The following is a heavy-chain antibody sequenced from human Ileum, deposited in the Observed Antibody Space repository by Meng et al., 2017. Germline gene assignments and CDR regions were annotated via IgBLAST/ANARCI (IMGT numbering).Heavy chain of an antibody. Sequence: GESLKISCAASGFTFRNYAMHWVRQAPGKGLEWVALISYDGSNKIYADSVKGRFTISRDNSKNTLYLQMNSLRAEDTAVYYCARDLSYYFDYWGQGALVTV. CDR1: GFTFRNYA. CDR2: ISYDGSNK. V-gene: IGHV3-30*04. J-gene: IGHJ4*02. CDR3: ARDLSYYFDY.